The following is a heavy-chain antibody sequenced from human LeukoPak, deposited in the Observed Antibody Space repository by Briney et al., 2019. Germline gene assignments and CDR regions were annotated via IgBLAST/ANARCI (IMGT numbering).Heavy chain of an antibody. J-gene: IGHJ4*02. CDR2: IYYSGST. Sequence: PSETLSLTCTVSGGSISSGDYYWSWIRQPPGKGLEWIGYIYYSGSTYYSPSLKSRVTISVDTSKNQFSLKLSSVTAADTAVYYCARELYGSGSYYQDYWGQGTLVTVSS. CDR1: GGSISSGDYY. D-gene: IGHD3-10*01. CDR3: ARELYGSGSYYQDY. V-gene: IGHV4-30-4*01.